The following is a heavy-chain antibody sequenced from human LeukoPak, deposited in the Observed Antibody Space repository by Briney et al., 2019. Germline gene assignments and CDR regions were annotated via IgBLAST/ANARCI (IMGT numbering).Heavy chain of an antibody. D-gene: IGHD3-9*01. Sequence: SETLSLTCAVSGGSISSSNWWSWVRQPPGKGLEWIGEIYHSGSTNYNPSLKSRVTISVDKSKNQFSLKLSSVTAADTAVYYCARSYLYYDILTGYNYYYGMDVWGQGTTVTVSS. CDR3: ARSYLYYDILTGYNYYYGMDV. CDR2: IYHSGST. J-gene: IGHJ6*02. CDR1: GGSISSSNW. V-gene: IGHV4-4*02.